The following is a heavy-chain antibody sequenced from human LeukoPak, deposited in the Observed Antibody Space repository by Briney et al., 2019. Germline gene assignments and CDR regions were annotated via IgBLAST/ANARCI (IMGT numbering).Heavy chain of an antibody. CDR3: AKAETVTQRGYFDY. D-gene: IGHD4-17*01. Sequence: GRPLRLSCAASGFTFSSYTMHWVRQALGKGLEWVAAITDDGSDAYYSDSAKGRLTISRDNSNNTLYLQMNSLRAEDTAVYYCAKAETVTQRGYFDYWGQGTLVTVSS. V-gene: IGHV3-30-3*01. CDR2: ITDDGSDA. J-gene: IGHJ4*02. CDR1: GFTFSSYT.